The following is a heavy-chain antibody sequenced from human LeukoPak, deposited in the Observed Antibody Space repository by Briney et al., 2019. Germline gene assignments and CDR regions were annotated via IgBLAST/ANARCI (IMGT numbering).Heavy chain of an antibody. J-gene: IGHJ4*02. V-gene: IGHV3-30-3*01. CDR1: GFTFNSYA. Sequence: GGSLRLSCAASGFTFNSYAVHWVRQAPGKGLEWVAVISYDGSKKYYADSVKGRFTISRDNSKNTLYLQMSGLRAEDTALYYCAKDQGRYYYESSGQSDYWGQGTLVTVSS. D-gene: IGHD3-22*01. CDR3: AKDQGRYYYESSGQSDY. CDR2: ISYDGSKK.